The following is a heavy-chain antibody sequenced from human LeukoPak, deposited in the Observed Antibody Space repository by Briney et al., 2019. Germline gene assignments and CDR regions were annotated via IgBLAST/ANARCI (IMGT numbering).Heavy chain of an antibody. V-gene: IGHV4-59*01. CDR3: ARQRRKEYYYYYMDV. D-gene: IGHD1-14*01. CDR1: GGSISSYY. J-gene: IGHJ6*03. Sequence: SETLSLTCTVSGGSISSYYWSWIRQPPGKGLEWIGYIYYSGSTNYNPSLKSRVTISVDTSKNQFSLKLSSVTAADTAVYYCARQRRKEYYYYYMDVWGKGTTVTVSS. CDR2: IYYSGST.